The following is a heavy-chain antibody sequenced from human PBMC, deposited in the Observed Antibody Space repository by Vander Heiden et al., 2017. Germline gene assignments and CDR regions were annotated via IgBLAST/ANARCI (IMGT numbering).Heavy chain of an antibody. CDR2: IYNSWRT. CDR1: GGSVNSGGDY. J-gene: IGHJ4*02. V-gene: IGHV4-31*03. D-gene: IGHD6-19*01. Sequence: QLQLQESGPGLVKPSQTLSVTCPFSGGSVNSGGDYWSWVRQHPGKGLEWIGNIYNSWRTDYNPSLKSRVTISVDTSKNQFSLRLRSVTAADTAVYYCARSGDGWFLYFDCWGQGTLVAVSS. CDR3: ARSGDGWFLYFDC.